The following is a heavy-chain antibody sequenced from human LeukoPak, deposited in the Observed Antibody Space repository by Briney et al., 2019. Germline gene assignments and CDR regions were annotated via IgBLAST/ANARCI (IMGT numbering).Heavy chain of an antibody. J-gene: IGHJ4*02. Sequence: GASVKVSCKASGYTFTSYGISWVRQAPGQGLEWMGWISAYNGNTNYAQKLQGRVTMTTDTSTSTAYMELRSLRSDDTAVYYCARDRCSSTSCYGPFDYWGQGTLVTVSS. CDR1: GYTFTSYG. CDR3: ARDRCSSTSCYGPFDY. CDR2: ISAYNGNT. V-gene: IGHV1-18*01. D-gene: IGHD2-2*01.